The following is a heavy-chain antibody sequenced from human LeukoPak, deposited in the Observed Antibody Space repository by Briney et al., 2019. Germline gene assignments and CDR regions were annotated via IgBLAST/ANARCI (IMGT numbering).Heavy chain of an antibody. Sequence: GASVKVSCKASGGTSSSYAISWVRQAPGQGLEWMGGIIPIFGTANYAQKFQGRVTITADKSTSTAYMELGSLRSEDTAVYYCASTVVTRSAEYFQHWGQGTLVTVSS. CDR3: ASTVVTRSAEYFQH. CDR1: GGTSSSYA. CDR2: IIPIFGTA. J-gene: IGHJ1*01. V-gene: IGHV1-69*06. D-gene: IGHD4-23*01.